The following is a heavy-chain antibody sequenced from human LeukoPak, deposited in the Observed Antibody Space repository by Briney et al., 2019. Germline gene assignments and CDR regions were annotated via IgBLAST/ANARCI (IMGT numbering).Heavy chain of an antibody. J-gene: IGHJ4*01. V-gene: IGHV3-23*01. CDR1: GFTFSSYA. Sequence: GGSLRLSCAASGFTFSSYALSWVRRAPGKGLEWVSAISGSGTITYYADSVKGRFTISRDNSKNTLYLQMNSLRAEDTAVYYCVKRIDGSGTYYIDHWGHGILVTVSS. CDR3: VKRIDGSGTYYIDH. D-gene: IGHD3-10*01. CDR2: ISGSGTIT.